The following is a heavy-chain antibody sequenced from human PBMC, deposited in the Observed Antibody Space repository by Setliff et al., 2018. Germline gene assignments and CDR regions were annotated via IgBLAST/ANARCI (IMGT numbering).Heavy chain of an antibody. Sequence: KPGGSLRLSCAASGFTFSSYSMNWVRQAPGKGLEWVSSISSSSSYIYYADSVKGRFTISRDSAKNSLYLQMNSLRAEDTAVYYCARDGVGQQLFVPYYYYGMDVWGQGTTVTVSS. V-gene: IGHV3-21*01. CDR3: ARDGVGQQLFVPYYYYGMDV. J-gene: IGHJ6*02. CDR1: GFTFSSYS. CDR2: ISSSSSYI. D-gene: IGHD6-13*01.